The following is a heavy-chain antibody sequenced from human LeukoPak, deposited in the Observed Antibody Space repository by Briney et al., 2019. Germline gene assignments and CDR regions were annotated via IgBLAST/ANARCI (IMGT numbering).Heavy chain of an antibody. CDR2: ISGSNSYI. CDR3: ARALTTLTYEGY. Sequence: PGRSLRLSCVVSGFTFSSYSIHWIRQAPGKGLEWVSSISGSNSYIFYADSVKGRFTVSRDNAKDSLYLQMNSLRAEDTAVYYCARALTTLTYEGYWGQGTLVTVSS. V-gene: IGHV3-21*01. J-gene: IGHJ4*02. D-gene: IGHD1-1*01. CDR1: GFTFSSYS.